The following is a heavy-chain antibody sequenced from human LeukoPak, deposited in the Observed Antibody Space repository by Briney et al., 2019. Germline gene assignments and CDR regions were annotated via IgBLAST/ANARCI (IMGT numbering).Heavy chain of an antibody. V-gene: IGHV3-74*01. D-gene: IGHD4-23*01. Sequence: GGSLRLSCAASGFTLSSYWMNWVRQAPGKGLVWVSRIASDGSSTTYADSVKGRFSISRDNAKNTLYLQMNSLRVEDTAVYYCARGRPHGNDYWGQGTLVTVSS. CDR3: ARGRPHGNDY. J-gene: IGHJ4*02. CDR1: GFTLSSYW. CDR2: IASDGSST.